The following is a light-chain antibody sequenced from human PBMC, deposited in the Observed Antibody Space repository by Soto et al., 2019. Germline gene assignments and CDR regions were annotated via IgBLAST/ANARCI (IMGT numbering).Light chain of an antibody. V-gene: IGKV3-20*01. J-gene: IGKJ5*01. Sequence: IILTQSPDTLSLSPWERATLSCRASQTVSSNYLAWCQQRPGQAPRLLIYGASTRAAGIPDRFSGSGSGTDFTLTITRLEPKDSAVYFCQQYTGPPTTFGQGTRLEIK. CDR1: QTVSSNY. CDR2: GAS. CDR3: QQYTGPPTT.